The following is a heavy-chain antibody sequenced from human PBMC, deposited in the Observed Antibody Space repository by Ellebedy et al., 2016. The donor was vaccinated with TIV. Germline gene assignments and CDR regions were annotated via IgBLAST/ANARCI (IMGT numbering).Heavy chain of an antibody. CDR3: VRGYKSFDM. CDR1: GFILSDHY. J-gene: IGHJ3*02. Sequence: GGSLRLSCAASGFILSDHYMDWVRQAPGKGLEWVARTTNKATGHATIYAASVKDKFTILRDDAKSSVYLQMDSLNTDDTAVYFCVRGYKSFDMWGQGTMVTVSS. D-gene: IGHD5-18*01. CDR2: TTNKATGHAT. V-gene: IGHV3-72*01.